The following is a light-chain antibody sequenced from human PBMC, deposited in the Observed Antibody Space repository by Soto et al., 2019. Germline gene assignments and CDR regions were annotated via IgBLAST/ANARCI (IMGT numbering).Light chain of an antibody. J-gene: IGKJ2*03. CDR3: QQSHITQYS. V-gene: IGKV1-39*01. CDR2: GVS. CDR1: QTISNY. Sequence: DIQMAQSPSSLSASVGDRVTITCRTTQTISNYLNWYQQKPGKAPKLLIYGVSTLQSGVPSRFSGSGSGTDFTLTISSLQREDFATYYCQQSHITQYSFGQGTKVDIK.